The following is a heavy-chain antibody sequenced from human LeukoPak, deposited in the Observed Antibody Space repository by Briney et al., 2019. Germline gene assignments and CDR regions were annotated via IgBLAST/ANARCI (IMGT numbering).Heavy chain of an antibody. D-gene: IGHD6-6*01. Sequence: PGGSLRLSCAASGFTFSSYGMHWVRQAPGKGLEWVAFIRYDGSNKYYADSVKGRFTISRDNSKNTLYLQMNSLRAEDTAVYYCAKCGYSSSSLYYFDYWGQGTLVTVSS. CDR3: AKCGYSSSSLYYFDY. CDR2: IRYDGSNK. J-gene: IGHJ4*02. V-gene: IGHV3-30*02. CDR1: GFTFSSYG.